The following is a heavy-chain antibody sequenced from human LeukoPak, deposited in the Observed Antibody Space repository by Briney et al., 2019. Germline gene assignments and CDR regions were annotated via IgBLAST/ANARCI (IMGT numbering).Heavy chain of an antibody. V-gene: IGHV3-23*01. Sequence: PGGSLRLSCAASGFTFSSYAMSWVRQAPGKGLEWVSAISGSGGSTYYADSVKGRFTISRDNSKNTLYLQMNSLRVEDTAVYYCAKDAARTTGTTALYYYGMDVWGQGTTVTVSS. CDR1: GFTFSSYA. CDR3: AKDAARTTGTTALYYYGMDV. D-gene: IGHD1-1*01. CDR2: ISGSGGST. J-gene: IGHJ6*02.